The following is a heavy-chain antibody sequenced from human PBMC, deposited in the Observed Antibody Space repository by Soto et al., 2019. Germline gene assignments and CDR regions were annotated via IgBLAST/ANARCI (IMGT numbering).Heavy chain of an antibody. CDR2: ISGSGGST. J-gene: IGHJ4*02. Sequence: HPGGSLRLSCAASGFTFSSYAMSWVRQAPGKGLEWVSAISGSGGSTYYADSVKGRFTISRDNSKNTLYLQMNSLRAEDTAVYYCAKEAPPLPYNWNDGKFDYWGQGTLVTVSS. V-gene: IGHV3-23*01. CDR3: AKEAPPLPYNWNDGKFDY. CDR1: GFTFSSYA. D-gene: IGHD1-20*01.